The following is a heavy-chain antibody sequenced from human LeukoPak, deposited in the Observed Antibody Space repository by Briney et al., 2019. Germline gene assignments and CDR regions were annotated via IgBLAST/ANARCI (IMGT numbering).Heavy chain of an antibody. Sequence: GGSLRPSCAASGFTFSSYGMHWVRQAPGKGLEWVAVIWYDGSNKYYADSVKGRFTISRDNSKNTLYLQMNSLRAEDTAVYYCARDGYCSGGSCYAYYNYYYYGMDVWGQGTTVTVSS. J-gene: IGHJ6*02. V-gene: IGHV3-33*01. CDR1: GFTFSSYG. D-gene: IGHD2-15*01. CDR3: ARDGYCSGGSCYAYYNYYYYGMDV. CDR2: IWYDGSNK.